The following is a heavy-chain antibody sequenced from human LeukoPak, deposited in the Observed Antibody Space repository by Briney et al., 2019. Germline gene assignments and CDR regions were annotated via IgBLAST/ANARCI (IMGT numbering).Heavy chain of an antibody. CDR1: GFTFSSYA. Sequence: GGSLRLSCAASGFTFSSYAMSWVRQAPGEGLEWVSLLSGSGGSTYYADSVKGRFTISRDNSKNTLYLQMNGLRAEDTAVYYCAKAWLEQGGVFDYWGQGTPVTVSS. D-gene: IGHD1/OR15-1a*01. V-gene: IGHV3-23*01. J-gene: IGHJ4*02. CDR2: LSGSGGST. CDR3: AKAWLEQGGVFDY.